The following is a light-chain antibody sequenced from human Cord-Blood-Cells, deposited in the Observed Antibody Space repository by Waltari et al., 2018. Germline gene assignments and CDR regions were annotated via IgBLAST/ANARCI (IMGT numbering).Light chain of an antibody. Sequence: EIVLTQSPATLSLSPGERATLSCGASLSVSSSYLAWYQQKPGLAPRLLIYDASSRATGIPDRFSGSGSGTDFTLTISRLEPEDFAVYYCQQYGSSLITFGQGTRLEIK. CDR2: DAS. CDR3: QQYGSSLIT. V-gene: IGKV3D-20*01. CDR1: LSVSSSY. J-gene: IGKJ5*01.